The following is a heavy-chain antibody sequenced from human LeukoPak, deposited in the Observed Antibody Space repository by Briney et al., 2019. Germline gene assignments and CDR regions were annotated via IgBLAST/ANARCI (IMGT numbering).Heavy chain of an antibody. D-gene: IGHD6-13*01. Sequence: PGGSLRLSCAASGFSFSTYAMTWVRQAPGKGLEWVSAVGASGGSAYYADSVKGRSTISRDNSRDTLYLQMNSLRAEDTALYYCAKVTIASAGTFDCWGQGTLVTVSS. CDR3: AKVTIASAGTFDC. J-gene: IGHJ4*02. CDR1: GFSFSTYA. CDR2: VGASGGSA. V-gene: IGHV3-23*01.